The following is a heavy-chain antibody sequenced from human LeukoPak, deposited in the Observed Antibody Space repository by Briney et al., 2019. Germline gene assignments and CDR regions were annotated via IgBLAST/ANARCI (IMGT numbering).Heavy chain of an antibody. D-gene: IGHD3-3*01. V-gene: IGHV3-15*01. CDR1: GFTFSNAW. CDR2: IKSKTDGGTT. J-gene: IGHJ4*02. Sequence: GGSLRLSCAASGFTFSNAWMSWVRQAPGEGLEWVGRIKSKTDGGTTDYAAPVKGRFTISRDDSKNTLYLQMNSLKTEDTAVYYCTTDTYYDFWSGYYTFRNWGQGTLVTVSS. CDR3: TTDTYYDFWSGYYTFRN.